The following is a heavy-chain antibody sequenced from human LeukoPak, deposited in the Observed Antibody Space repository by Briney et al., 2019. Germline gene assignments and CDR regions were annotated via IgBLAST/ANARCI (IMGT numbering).Heavy chain of an antibody. D-gene: IGHD2-15*01. J-gene: IGHJ3*01. CDR3: ARDGVVVSRAFDL. V-gene: IGHV1-69*06. CDR1: GGTFSSYA. Sequence: ASVKVSCKTSGGTFSSYAISMVRHAPGQGLEWMGRIIPIFGTANYAQKFQGRVTITADKSTSTAYMELSSLRSEDTAVYYCARDGVVVSRAFDLLRQPRKVTVSS. CDR2: IIPIFGTA.